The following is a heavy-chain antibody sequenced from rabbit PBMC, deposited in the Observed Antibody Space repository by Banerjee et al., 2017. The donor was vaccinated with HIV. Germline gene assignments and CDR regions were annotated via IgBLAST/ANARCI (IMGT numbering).Heavy chain of an antibody. V-gene: IGHV1S40*01. CDR3: ARDAGNGWIFNE. J-gene: IGHJ3*01. D-gene: IGHD4-2*01. CDR2: IYAGSSGST. CDR1: GIDFSSYYY. Sequence: QSLEESGGVLVKPGASLTLTCTASGIDFSSYYYMCWVRQAPGKGLEWIACIYAGSSGSTGYASWAKGRFTISKTSSTTVTLQMTSLTAADTATYFCARDAGNGWIFNEWGQGTLVTVS.